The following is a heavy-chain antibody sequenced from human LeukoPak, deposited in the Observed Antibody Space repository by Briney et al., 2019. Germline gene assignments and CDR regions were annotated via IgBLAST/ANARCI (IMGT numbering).Heavy chain of an antibody. V-gene: IGHV4-30-4*08. CDR2: IYYSGST. Sequence: SETLSLTCTVSGGSISSGDYYWSWIRQPPGKGLEWIGYIYYSGSTYYNPSLKSRVTISVDTSKNQFSLKLSSVTAADTAVYYCARSDGMAEYYYGSGRAPFDYWGQGTIVSVDS. CDR1: GGSISSGDYY. J-gene: IGHJ4*02. D-gene: IGHD3-10*01. CDR3: ARSDGMAEYYYGSGRAPFDY.